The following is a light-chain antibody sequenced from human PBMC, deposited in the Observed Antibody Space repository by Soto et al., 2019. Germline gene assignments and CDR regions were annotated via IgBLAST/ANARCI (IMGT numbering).Light chain of an antibody. CDR1: SSNIGSNT. Sequence: QSVLTQPPSASGTPGQRVTISCSGSSSNIGSNTVNWYQQLPGTAPKLLIYSNNQRPSGVPDRFSGSKSGTSASLAISGLQSEDEVDYYCAAWDDSLNGFYVFGTGTKVTAL. J-gene: IGLJ1*01. CDR2: SNN. CDR3: AAWDDSLNGFYV. V-gene: IGLV1-44*01.